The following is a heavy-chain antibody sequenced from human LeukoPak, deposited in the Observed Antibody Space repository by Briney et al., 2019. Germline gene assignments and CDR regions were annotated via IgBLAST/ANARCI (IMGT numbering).Heavy chain of an antibody. CDR1: GGSINSYY. V-gene: IGHV4-59*08. CDR2: MYYSGTT. D-gene: IGHD4-17*01. Sequence: SESLCLTCTVSGGSINSYYWRWIRQAPGKGLEWMGYMYYSGTTNYNPSLKSRVTMSVDTSKNQFSLRLTSVTAADTAVYYCARQDYSDHLFDYWGQGTLVTVPS. J-gene: IGHJ4*02. CDR3: ARQDYSDHLFDY.